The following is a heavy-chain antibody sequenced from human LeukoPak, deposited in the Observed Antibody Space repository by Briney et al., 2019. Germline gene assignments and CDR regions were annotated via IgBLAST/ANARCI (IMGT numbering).Heavy chain of an antibody. J-gene: IGHJ4*02. V-gene: IGHV3-15*01. Sequence: AGGSLRLSCAASGFTFSNAWMSWVRQAPGKGLEWVGRIKSKTDGGTTDYAAPVKGRFTILRDDSKNTLYLQMNSLKTEDTAVYYCTTEHYYDSSGYYGGVYWGQGTLVTVSS. D-gene: IGHD3-22*01. CDR1: GFTFSNAW. CDR2: IKSKTDGGTT. CDR3: TTEHYYDSSGYYGGVY.